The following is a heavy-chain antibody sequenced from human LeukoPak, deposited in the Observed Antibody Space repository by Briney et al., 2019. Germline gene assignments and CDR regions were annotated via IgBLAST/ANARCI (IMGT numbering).Heavy chain of an antibody. J-gene: IGHJ4*02. CDR2: INLNSGGT. V-gene: IGHV1-2*02. CDR1: GYTFTGYY. Sequence: VKVSFKASGYTFTGYYMHWVRQAPGQGLEWMGWINLNSGGTNYAQKFQGRVTMTRDTSISTAYMELSRQRSDDTAVYYCARRLYGSGYSPPFDYWGQGTLVTVSS. CDR3: ARRLYGSGYSPPFDY. D-gene: IGHD3-10*01.